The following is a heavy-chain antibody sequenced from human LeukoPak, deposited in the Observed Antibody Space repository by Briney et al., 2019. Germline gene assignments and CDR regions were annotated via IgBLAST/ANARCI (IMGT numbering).Heavy chain of an antibody. CDR2: ISYDGSNK. D-gene: IGHD3/OR15-3a*01. V-gene: IGHV3-30*19. J-gene: IGHJ4*02. CDR1: GFTFSSYG. CDR3: ARDSGFSGTQRGEY. Sequence: GGSLRLSCAASGFTFSSYGMHWVRQAPGKGLEWVAVISYDGSNKYYADSLKGRFTISRDNSKNTLYLRMNSLRADDTAVYYCARDSGFSGTQRGEYWGQGTLVTVSS.